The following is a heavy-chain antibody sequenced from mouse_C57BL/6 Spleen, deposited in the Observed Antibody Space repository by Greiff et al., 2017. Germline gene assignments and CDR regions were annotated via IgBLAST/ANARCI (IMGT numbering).Heavy chain of an antibody. CDR1: GYTFTSYT. D-gene: IGHD2-4*01. CDR3: ARSVELGYYDYGFDY. V-gene: IGHV1-4*01. CDR2: INPSSGYT. Sequence: QVQLQQSGAELARPGASVKMSCKASGYTFTSYTMHWVKQRPGQGLEWIGYINPSSGYTKYNQKFKDKATLTADKSSSTAYMQLSSLTSEDSAVYYCARSVELGYYDYGFDYWGQGTTLTVSS. J-gene: IGHJ2*01.